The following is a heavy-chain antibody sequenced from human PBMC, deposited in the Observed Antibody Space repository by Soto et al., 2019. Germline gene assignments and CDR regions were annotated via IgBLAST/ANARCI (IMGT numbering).Heavy chain of an antibody. Sequence: GESLKISCKGSGYCFTSYWISWVRQMPGKGLEWMGRIDPSDSYTNHSPSFQGHVTISADKSISTAYLQWSSLKASDTAMYYCASGGGYSYGNWFDPWGQGTMVTVSS. CDR3: ASGGGYSYGNWFDP. J-gene: IGHJ5*02. V-gene: IGHV5-10-1*01. D-gene: IGHD5-18*01. CDR1: GYCFTSYW. CDR2: IDPSDSYT.